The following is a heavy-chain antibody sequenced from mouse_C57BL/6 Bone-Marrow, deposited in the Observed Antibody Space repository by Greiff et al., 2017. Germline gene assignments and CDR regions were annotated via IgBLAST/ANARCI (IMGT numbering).Heavy chain of an antibody. Sequence: QVQLQQPGAELVKPGASVKLSCKASGYTFTSYWMQWVKQRPGQGLEWIGEIDPSDSYTNYNQKFKGKATLTVDKSSSTAYMQLSSLTSEDSAVYDCARDDYEGGAYWGQGTLVTVSA. CDR3: ARDDYEGGAY. J-gene: IGHJ3*01. D-gene: IGHD2-4*01. V-gene: IGHV1-50*01. CDR1: GYTFTSYW. CDR2: IDPSDSYT.